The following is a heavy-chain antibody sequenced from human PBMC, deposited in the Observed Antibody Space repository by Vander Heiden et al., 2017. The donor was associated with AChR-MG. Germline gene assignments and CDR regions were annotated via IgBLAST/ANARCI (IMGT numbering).Heavy chain of an antibody. J-gene: IGHJ4*02. Sequence: QLQLQESGPGLVKPSEPLSLTCTVSGGSISRSSYYWGWIRQPPGKGLEWIGSIYYSGSTYYNPSLKSRVTISVDTSKNQFSLKLSSVTAADTAVYYCESGIAAAGTDYWGQGTLVTVSS. V-gene: IGHV4-39*01. D-gene: IGHD6-13*01. CDR3: ESGIAAAGTDY. CDR1: GGSISRSSYY. CDR2: IYYSGST.